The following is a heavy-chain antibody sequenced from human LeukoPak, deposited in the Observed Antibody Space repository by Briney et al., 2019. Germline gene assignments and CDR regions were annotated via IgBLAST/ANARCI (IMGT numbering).Heavy chain of an antibody. V-gene: IGHV1-2*02. CDR3: ARVGFEYGDNRWFDP. CDR1: GYTFTGYY. Sequence: ASVKVSCKASGYTFTGYYMHWVRQAPGQGLEWMGWINPTSGGTNYAQKFQGRVTMTRDTSISTAYIELSRLRSDDTAVYYCARVGFEYGDNRWFDPWGQGTLVTVSS. D-gene: IGHD4-17*01. J-gene: IGHJ5*02. CDR2: INPTSGGT.